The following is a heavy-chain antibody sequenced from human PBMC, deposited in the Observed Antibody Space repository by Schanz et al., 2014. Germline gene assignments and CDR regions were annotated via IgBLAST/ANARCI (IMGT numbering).Heavy chain of an antibody. D-gene: IGHD6-13*01. Sequence: WTWIRQHPGKGLEWIGYIYYSGNTYYTPSLKSRVIMSVDTSKNQFSLRLSSVTAADTAVYYCARARSWPDYWGQGTLVTVSS. V-gene: IGHV4-31*02. J-gene: IGHJ4*02. CDR3: ARARSWPDY. CDR2: IYYSGNT.